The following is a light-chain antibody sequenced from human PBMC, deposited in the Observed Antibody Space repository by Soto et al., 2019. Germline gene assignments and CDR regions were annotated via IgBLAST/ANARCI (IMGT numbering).Light chain of an antibody. CDR2: GAS. CDR1: QDIRND. V-gene: IGKV1-6*01. Sequence: AIQMTQSPSSLSASVGDRVTITCRASQDIRNDLGWYQQKPGKAPKLLIYGASNLLRGVPSRFTGSGSGTDFTLTFSSLQPEDFAAYYCLQDYNYPRTFGQGTKVDIK. J-gene: IGKJ1*01. CDR3: LQDYNYPRT.